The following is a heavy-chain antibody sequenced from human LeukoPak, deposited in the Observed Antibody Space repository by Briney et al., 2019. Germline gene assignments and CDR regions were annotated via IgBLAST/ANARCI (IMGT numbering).Heavy chain of an antibody. D-gene: IGHD3-10*01. CDR1: GYSFTNYW. J-gene: IGHJ5*02. CDR3: ARRPGYGSGSYRSGFDP. Sequence: KCGESLKISCKGSGYSFTNYWIGWVRQMPGKGLEWMGIIYPGDSGTRHSPSFQGQVTISADKSISTAYLQWSSLKASDTAMYYCARRPGYGSGSYRSGFDPWGQGTLVTVSS. CDR2: IYPGDSGT. V-gene: IGHV5-51*01.